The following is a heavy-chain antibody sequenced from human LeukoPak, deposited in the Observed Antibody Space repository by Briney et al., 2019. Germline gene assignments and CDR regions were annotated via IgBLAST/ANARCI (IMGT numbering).Heavy chain of an antibody. CDR3: AREGGGDKLDFDY. CDR1: GYSFSDNY. CDR2: INPDGTT. V-gene: IGHV1-46*01. J-gene: IGHJ4*02. D-gene: IGHD3-16*01. Sequence: ASVKVSCKASGYSFSDNYMHWVRQAPGQGLEWMGVINPDGTTGYAQKFRGRVTMTRDTSTGTVYVDLSSLRSEDTAVYYCAREGGGDKLDFDYWGQGTLVTVSS.